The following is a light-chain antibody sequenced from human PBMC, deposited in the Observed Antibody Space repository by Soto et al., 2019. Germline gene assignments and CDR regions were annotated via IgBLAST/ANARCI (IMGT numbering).Light chain of an antibody. Sequence: EFVLTQSPGTLSLSPGERATLSCRASQSVSSSYLAWYQQKPGQAPRLLIYGASSRATGIPDRFSGSGSGTDFTLTISSLEPEDFAVYYCQQYGSSPRTFGQGTKLEIK. CDR1: QSVSSSY. V-gene: IGKV3-20*01. CDR3: QQYGSSPRT. J-gene: IGKJ2*01. CDR2: GAS.